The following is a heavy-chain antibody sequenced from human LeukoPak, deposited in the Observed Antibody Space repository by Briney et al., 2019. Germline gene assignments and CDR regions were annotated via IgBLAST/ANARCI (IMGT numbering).Heavy chain of an antibody. D-gene: IGHD2-2*02. J-gene: IGHJ5*02. V-gene: IGHV4-30-4*08. CDR3: ARTLVPAAIPGDWFDP. Sequence: SETLSLTCTVSGGSISSGDYYWSWIRQPPGKGLEWTGYIYYSGSTYYNPSLKSRVTISVDTSKNQFSLKLSSVTAADTAVYYCARTLVPAAIPGDWFDPWGQGTLVTVSS. CDR2: IYYSGST. CDR1: GGSISSGDYY.